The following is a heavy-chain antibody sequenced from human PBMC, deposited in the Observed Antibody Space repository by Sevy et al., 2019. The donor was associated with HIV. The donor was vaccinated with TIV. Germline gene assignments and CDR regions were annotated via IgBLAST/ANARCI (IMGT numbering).Heavy chain of an antibody. J-gene: IGHJ3*02. D-gene: IGHD2-21*02. CDR2: IYPSDSDT. Sequence: GESLKICCKGSGYSFTSYWIGWVRQMPGKGLEWMGIIYPSDSDTRYSPSFQGQVTISADKSISTAYLQWSSLKASDTAMYYCARQDCGGDCYRGLAFDIWGQGTMVTVSS. V-gene: IGHV5-51*01. CDR3: ARQDCGGDCYRGLAFDI. CDR1: GYSFTSYW.